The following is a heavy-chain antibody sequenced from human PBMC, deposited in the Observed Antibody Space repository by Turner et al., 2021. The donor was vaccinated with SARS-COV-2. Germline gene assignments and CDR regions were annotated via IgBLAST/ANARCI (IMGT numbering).Heavy chain of an antibody. J-gene: IGHJ4*02. CDR2: NSIGRVYS. Sequence: EVQLLGSGGGLVLPGGAVRLSCAASGFTFSNSAMSWVRQAPGKGPEWGSANSIGRVYSCYENSGKGRFTISRDNSKNTLDLQMNRLRAEDTGVYYCAKGGAAVAYSFDAWGQGSLVTVSS. D-gene: IGHD6-19*01. CDR1: GFTFSNSA. V-gene: IGHV3-23*01. CDR3: AKGGAAVAYSFDA.